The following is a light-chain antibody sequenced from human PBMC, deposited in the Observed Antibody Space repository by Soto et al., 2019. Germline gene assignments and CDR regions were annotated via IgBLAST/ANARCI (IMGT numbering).Light chain of an antibody. CDR3: QQRSNWPPENLT. Sequence: EIVLTQSPATLSLSPGERATLSCRASQSVSSYLAWYQQKPGQAPRLLIYDASNRATGIPARFSGSGSGTDFTLTISSLEPEDFAVYYCQQRSNWPPENLTFGGGTKVQTK. CDR1: QSVSSY. CDR2: DAS. J-gene: IGKJ4*01. V-gene: IGKV3-11*01.